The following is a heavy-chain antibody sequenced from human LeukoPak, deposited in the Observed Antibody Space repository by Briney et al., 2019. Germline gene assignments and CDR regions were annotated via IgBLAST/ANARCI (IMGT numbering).Heavy chain of an antibody. CDR3: ARAGLYDWESDAFDI. V-gene: IGHV5-51*01. Sequence: GESLQISCKGSGYSFTSYWIGWVRQMPGKGLEWMGIIYPGDSDTRYSPSFQGQVTISADKSISTAYLQWSSLKASDTAMYYCARAGLYDWESDAFDIWGQGTMVTVSS. D-gene: IGHD3-9*01. CDR1: GYSFTSYW. CDR2: IYPGDSDT. J-gene: IGHJ3*02.